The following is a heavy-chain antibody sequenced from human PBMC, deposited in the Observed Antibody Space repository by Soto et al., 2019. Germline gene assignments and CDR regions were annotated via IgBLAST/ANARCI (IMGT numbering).Heavy chain of an antibody. J-gene: IGHJ4*02. CDR1: GVSISSSSYY. CDR3: ARQGGYGDYVGHFFDY. Sequence: QLQLQESGPGLVKPSETLSLTCTVSGVSISSSSYYWGWIRQPPGKGLEWIGSIYYSGSTYYNPSLKSRVTLSVDTSKNQFSLKLSSVTAADTAVYYCARQGGYGDYVGHFFDYWGQGTLVTVSS. D-gene: IGHD4-17*01. CDR2: IYYSGST. V-gene: IGHV4-39*01.